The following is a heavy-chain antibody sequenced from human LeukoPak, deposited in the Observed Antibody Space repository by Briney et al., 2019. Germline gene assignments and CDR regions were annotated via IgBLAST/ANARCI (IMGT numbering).Heavy chain of an antibody. V-gene: IGHV4-4*07. CDR2: IYTSGST. CDR3: ARGRGGSWYFFDY. J-gene: IGHJ4*02. CDR1: GGSISSNH. D-gene: IGHD6-13*01. Sequence: SETLSLTCTVSGGSISSNHWSWIRQPAGEGLEWIGRIYTSGSTNYNPSLTSRVTMSVDTSKNQFSLKLSSVTAADTAVYYCARGRGGSWYFFDYWGQGTLVTVSS.